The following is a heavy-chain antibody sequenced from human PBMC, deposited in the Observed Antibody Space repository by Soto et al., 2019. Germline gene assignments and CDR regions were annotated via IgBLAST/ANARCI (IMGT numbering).Heavy chain of an antibody. CDR1: GGTFSSYA. Sequence: SVKVSCKASGGTFSSYAISWVRQAPGQGLEWMGGIIPIFGTANYAQKFQGRVTITADESTSTAYMELSSLRSEDTAVYYCARDSEEVVVAATRSSRPWFDHWGQGTLVTVSS. CDR2: IIPIFGTA. D-gene: IGHD2-15*01. J-gene: IGHJ5*02. CDR3: ARDSEEVVVAATRSSRPWFDH. V-gene: IGHV1-69*13.